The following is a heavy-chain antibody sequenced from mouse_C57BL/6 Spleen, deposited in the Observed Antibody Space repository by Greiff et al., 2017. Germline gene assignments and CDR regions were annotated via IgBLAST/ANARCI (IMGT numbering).Heavy chain of an antibody. CDR2: ISSGSSTI. Sequence: DVKLVESGGGLVKPGGSLKLSCAASGFTFSDYGMHWVRQAPEKGLEWVAYISSGSSTIYYADTVKGRFTISRDNAKNTLFLQMTSLRSEDTAMYYCARITTPPFDYWGQGTTLTVSS. V-gene: IGHV5-17*01. CDR3: ARITTPPFDY. CDR1: GFTFSDYG. J-gene: IGHJ2*01. D-gene: IGHD1-1*01.